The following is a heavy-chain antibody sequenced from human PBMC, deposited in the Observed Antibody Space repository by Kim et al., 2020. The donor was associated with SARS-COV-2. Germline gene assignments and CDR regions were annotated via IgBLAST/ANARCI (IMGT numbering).Heavy chain of an antibody. D-gene: IGHD3-22*01. CDR3: ARERYYDSSGYYGF. J-gene: IGHJ4*02. V-gene: IGHV3-11*01. Sequence: ADPVKGRFTISRDNAKNSLYLQMNSLRAEDTAVYYCARERYYDSSGYYGFWGQGTLVTVSS.